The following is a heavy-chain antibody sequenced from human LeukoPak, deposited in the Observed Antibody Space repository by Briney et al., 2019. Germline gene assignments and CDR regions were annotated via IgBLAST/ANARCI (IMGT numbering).Heavy chain of an antibody. D-gene: IGHD2-2*01. J-gene: IGHJ4*02. V-gene: IGHV3-64*01. CDR3: ARWGSTSCYDY. CDR2: ISTDGDGT. CDR1: GFTFTSYA. Sequence: PGGSLRLSCVASGFTFTSYAMHWVRQAPGKGLEYVSAISTDGDGTYYATSVKGRFTISRDNSKNTLYLQMGSLRVEDMAVYYCARWGSTSCYDYWGQGTLVTVSS.